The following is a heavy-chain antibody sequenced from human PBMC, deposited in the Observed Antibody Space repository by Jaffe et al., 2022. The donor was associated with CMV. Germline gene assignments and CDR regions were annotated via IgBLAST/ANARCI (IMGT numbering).Heavy chain of an antibody. Sequence: QVQLVESGGGVVQPGRSLRLSCAASGFTFSRHGMHWVRQAPGKGLEWVALIWYDGSNKYYADSVEGRFTISRDSSKNTLYLQMDSLRAEDTAVYYCAREHKDFIATSAFDYWGLGTLVTVSS. D-gene: IGHD6-13*01. CDR3: AREHKDFIATSAFDY. V-gene: IGHV3-33*01. J-gene: IGHJ4*02. CDR2: IWYDGSNK. CDR1: GFTFSRHG.